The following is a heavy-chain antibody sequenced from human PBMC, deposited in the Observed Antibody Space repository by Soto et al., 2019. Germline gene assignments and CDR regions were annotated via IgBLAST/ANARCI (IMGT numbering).Heavy chain of an antibody. V-gene: IGHV3-7*01. CDR1: GFTFSSYW. D-gene: IGHD3-16*02. CDR2: IKQDGSEK. Sequence: EVQLVESGGGLVQPGGSLRLSCAASGFTFSSYWMSWVRQAPGKGLEWVANIKQDGSEKYYVDSVKGRFTISRDNAKNSLYLTMNSLRAEDTAVYYCARIKNYDYIWGSYRGRGVFDYWGQGTLVTVSS. J-gene: IGHJ4*02. CDR3: ARIKNYDYIWGSYRGRGVFDY.